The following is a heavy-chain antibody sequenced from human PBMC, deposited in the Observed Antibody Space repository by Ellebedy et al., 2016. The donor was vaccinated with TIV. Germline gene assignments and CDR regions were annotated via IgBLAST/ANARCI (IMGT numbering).Heavy chain of an antibody. Sequence: SVKVSCXASGGTFSSYAISWVRQAPGQGLEWMGGIIPIFGTANYAQKFQGRVTITADESTSTAYMELSSLRSEDTAVYYCARGGGGSYGSAEYFQHWGQGTLVTVSS. CDR1: GGTFSSYA. CDR3: ARGGGGSYGSAEYFQH. D-gene: IGHD1-26*01. J-gene: IGHJ1*01. CDR2: IIPIFGTA. V-gene: IGHV1-69*13.